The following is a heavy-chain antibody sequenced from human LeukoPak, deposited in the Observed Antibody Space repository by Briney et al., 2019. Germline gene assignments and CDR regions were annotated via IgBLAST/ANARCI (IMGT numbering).Heavy chain of an antibody. D-gene: IGHD3-9*01. V-gene: IGHV1-69*05. Sequence: ASVKVSCKASGGTFSSYAISWVRQAPGQGLEWMGGTIPIFGTANYAQKLQGRVTITTDESTSTAYMELSSLRSEDTAVYYCARGLSLWYYDILTGYYVDSSYGMDVWGQGTTVTVSS. J-gene: IGHJ6*02. CDR2: TIPIFGTA. CDR3: ARGLSLWYYDILTGYYVDSSYGMDV. CDR1: GGTFSSYA.